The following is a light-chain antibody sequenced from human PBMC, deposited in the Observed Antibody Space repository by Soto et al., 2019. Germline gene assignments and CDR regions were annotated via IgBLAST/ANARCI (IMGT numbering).Light chain of an antibody. CDR3: QQTYATHPT. V-gene: IGKV1-39*01. J-gene: IGKJ1*01. Sequence: DIQMTQSPSSLSASVGDRVILTCRASQTIRTSLNWYQQKPGKAPKLLIYAASTLHSGVPSRFSGSGSGTDFTLSISNLQPEDFATYFCQQTYATHPTFGQGTKVEI. CDR2: AAS. CDR1: QTIRTS.